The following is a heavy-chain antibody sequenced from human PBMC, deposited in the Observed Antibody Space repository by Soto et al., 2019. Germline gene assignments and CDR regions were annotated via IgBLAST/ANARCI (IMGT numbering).Heavy chain of an antibody. CDR2: ITGSGGST. J-gene: IGHJ4*02. CDR1: GFTFSTYA. Sequence: EVQLLESGGGLVQPGGSLRLSCAASGFTFSTYAMIWVRQAPGKGLEWVSVITGSGGSTYYADSVKGRFTISRDNSKNTLYLQMNSLRAEDTAVYYCAKDRNGDYGGVDYWGQGTLVTVSS. V-gene: IGHV3-23*01. D-gene: IGHD4-17*01. CDR3: AKDRNGDYGGVDY.